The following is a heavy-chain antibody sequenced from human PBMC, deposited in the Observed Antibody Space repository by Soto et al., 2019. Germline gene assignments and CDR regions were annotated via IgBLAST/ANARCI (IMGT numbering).Heavy chain of an antibody. D-gene: IGHD2-2*01. V-gene: IGHV4-31*03. CDR3: ARDAPGEAPY. CDR2: INYRGTT. CDR1: GGSITNGDYS. J-gene: IGHJ4*02. Sequence: QVQLQESGPGLVRPSQTLSLTCPVSGGSITNGDYSWNWIRQHPGKGLEWIGYINYRGTTFYNPSLKSRVFISVETSKNQFSLNLSSVTAADTAVYFCARDAPGEAPYWGQGTLVTVSS.